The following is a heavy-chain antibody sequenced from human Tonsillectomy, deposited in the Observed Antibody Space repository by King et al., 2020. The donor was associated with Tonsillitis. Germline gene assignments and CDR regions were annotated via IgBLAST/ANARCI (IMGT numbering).Heavy chain of an antibody. D-gene: IGHD2-15*01. CDR1: GFTFSSYA. CDR2: ITYSGAGT. Sequence: VQLQESGGGLVQPGGSMRLSCAASGFTFSSYAMRWVRQAPGGGLEWVSSITYSGAGTYHAECVRGRFTIYRDNSKNILYLQMNSLRVDDTAVYYCVKAPPRVGYLQHWGQGTLVPVSS. J-gene: IGHJ1*01. V-gene: IGHV3-23*01. CDR3: VKAPPRVGYLQH.